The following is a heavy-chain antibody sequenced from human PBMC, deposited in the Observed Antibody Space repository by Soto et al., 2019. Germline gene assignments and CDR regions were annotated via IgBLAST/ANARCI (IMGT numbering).Heavy chain of an antibody. D-gene: IGHD3-10*01. V-gene: IGHV4-34*01. Sequence: WETLSLTCGISGGSFSTYYSAWIRQPPGKGLEWIGGIYHTGGTIYNPSLKSRVFISLDISKNQFSLKQGSATAANTAMYYCARASTVWLQSPGLFGHWAQGMLVPVSA. CDR2: IYHTGGT. CDR3: ARASTVWLQSPGLFGH. CDR1: GGSFSTYY. J-gene: IGHJ4*02.